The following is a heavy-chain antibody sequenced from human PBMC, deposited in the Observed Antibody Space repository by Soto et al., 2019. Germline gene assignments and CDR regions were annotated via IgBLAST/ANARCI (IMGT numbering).Heavy chain of an antibody. J-gene: IGHJ4*02. CDR1: GFIFSNNG. CDR3: SIVRVADSALDH. V-gene: IGHV3-30*02. Sequence: GGSLRLSCVGSGFIFSNNGMHWVRQTPGKGLEWVAFLYYDGSETFYADSVKGRFTVSRDNSKNNLFLHMRNLRRDDTAVYYCSIVRVADSALDHWGQGTLVTVSS. CDR2: LYYDGSET. D-gene: IGHD3-10*02.